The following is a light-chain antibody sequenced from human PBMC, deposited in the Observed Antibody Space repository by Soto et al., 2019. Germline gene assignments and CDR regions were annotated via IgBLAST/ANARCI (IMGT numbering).Light chain of an antibody. V-gene: IGLV2-14*01. J-gene: IGLJ2*01. CDR3: SSYTRTKTLL. CDR1: SSDVGGYNY. CDR2: EVT. Sequence: QSALTQPASVSGSPGQSITISCTGTSSDVGGYNYVSWYQQHSGKAPNLMIYEVTNRPSGVSNRFSGSKSGNTASLTISGLQAEDEAEYYCSSYTRTKTLLFGGGTKLTVL.